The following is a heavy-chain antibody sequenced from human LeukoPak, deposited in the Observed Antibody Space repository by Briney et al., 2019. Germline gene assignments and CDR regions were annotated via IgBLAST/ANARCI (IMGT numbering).Heavy chain of an antibody. J-gene: IGHJ3*02. V-gene: IGHV3-48*03. CDR1: GFTFSSYE. D-gene: IGHD3-10*01. CDR3: ARAGSMIASRGAFDI. Sequence: GGSLRLSCAVSGFTFSSYEMNWVRQAPGKGLEWVSCIRFSGSSVYYADSVGGRFTISRDNAKTSLFLHMNSLRAEDTAVYYCARAGSMIASRGAFDIWGEGPMVTVSS. CDR2: IRFSGSSV.